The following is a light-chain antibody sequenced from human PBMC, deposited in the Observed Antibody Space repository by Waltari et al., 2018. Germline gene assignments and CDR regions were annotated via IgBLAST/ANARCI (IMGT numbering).Light chain of an antibody. J-gene: IGLJ2*01. Sequence: QSALTQPASVSGSPGQSITISCTGTSSDVGGYNYVSWYQQHPGNAPKLMIYDVSNRPSGVSNRFSGSKSGNTASLTISGLQAEDEADYYCSSYTSSRSVVFGGGTKLTVL. CDR3: SSYTSSRSVV. CDR1: SSDVGGYNY. V-gene: IGLV2-14*03. CDR2: DVS.